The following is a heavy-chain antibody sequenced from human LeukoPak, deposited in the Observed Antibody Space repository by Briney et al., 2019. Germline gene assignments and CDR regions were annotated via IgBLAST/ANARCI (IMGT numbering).Heavy chain of an antibody. CDR2: MNPNSGNT. J-gene: IGHJ4*02. V-gene: IGHV1-8*01. CDR3: ARGGFHCSSTSCHHQPTPYYFDY. CDR1: GYTFTSYD. D-gene: IGHD2-2*01. Sequence: AASVKVSCKASGYTFTSYDINWVRQATGQGLEWMGWMNPNSGNTGYAQKFQGRVTMTRNTSISTAYMELSSLRSEDTAVYYCARGGFHCSSTSCHHQPTPYYFDYWGQGTLVTVSS.